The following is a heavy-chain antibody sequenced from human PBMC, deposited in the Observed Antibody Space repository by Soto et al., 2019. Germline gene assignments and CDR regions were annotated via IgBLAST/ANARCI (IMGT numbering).Heavy chain of an antibody. J-gene: IGHJ4*02. Sequence: AXPLSLPCMVSGESIISSSYYWVWIRQPPGKGLEWIGSIYYSGRTYYNPSFKSRVTISIDTSKNQFSLKLSSVTATDTAVYYCARKRTTVVTQAYFDHWGQGALVTVSS. D-gene: IGHD2-21*02. CDR3: ARKRTTVVTQAYFDH. V-gene: IGHV4-39*01. CDR1: GESIISSSYY. CDR2: IYYSGRT.